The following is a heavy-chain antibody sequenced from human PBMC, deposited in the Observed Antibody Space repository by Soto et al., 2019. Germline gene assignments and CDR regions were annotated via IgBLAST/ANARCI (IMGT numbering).Heavy chain of an antibody. Sequence: ESLKISCKGSGYTITTYWINWVRQMPGKGLEWMGRIDPSDSYTKYSPSFQGHVIMSADKSISTAYLHWSSLKASDTAIYYCARSFDSSSTYGMDVWGQGTTVTVSS. CDR3: ARSFDSSSTYGMDV. CDR2: IDPSDSYT. CDR1: GYTITTYW. V-gene: IGHV5-10-1*01. J-gene: IGHJ6*02. D-gene: IGHD6-13*01.